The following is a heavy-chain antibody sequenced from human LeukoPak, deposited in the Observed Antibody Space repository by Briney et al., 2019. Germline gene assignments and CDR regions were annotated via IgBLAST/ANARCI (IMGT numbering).Heavy chain of an antibody. CDR2: IPYDGSSK. V-gene: IGHV3-30-3*01. D-gene: IGHD2-21*01. Sequence: PGGSLRLSCAASGFTFSSYAMHWVRQAPGKGLEWVAVIPYDGSSKYYADSVKGRFTISRDNSKNTLYLQMNSLRGEDTAVYYCARDLYSYESLEYFQHWGQGTLVTVSS. CDR1: GFTFSSYA. J-gene: IGHJ1*01. CDR3: ARDLYSYESLEYFQH.